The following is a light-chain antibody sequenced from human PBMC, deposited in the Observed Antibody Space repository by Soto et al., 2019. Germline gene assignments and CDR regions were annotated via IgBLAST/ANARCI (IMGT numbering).Light chain of an antibody. J-gene: IGLJ2*01. CDR3: TAWYVSLVL. CDR1: SSNIGTNT. CDR2: SDN. V-gene: IGLV1-44*01. Sequence: QSVLTQPPSASGTPGQRVTISCSGSSSNIGTNTVIWYQQLPGAAPKLLIYSDNQRPSGVPDRFSGSKSGTSASLAISGLKYEDEADYYCTAWYVSLVLFGGATNLTVL.